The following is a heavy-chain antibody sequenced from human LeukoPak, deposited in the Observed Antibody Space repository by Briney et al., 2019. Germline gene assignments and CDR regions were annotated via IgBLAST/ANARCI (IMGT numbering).Heavy chain of an antibody. CDR3: ARGQWFGEDI. CDR2: IYYSGST. CDR1: GGSISSRNTY. V-gene: IGHV4-39*01. J-gene: IGHJ4*02. D-gene: IGHD3-10*01. Sequence: PSETLSLTCSVSGGSISSRNTYWGWIRQPPGKGLEWIGNIYYSGSTNYNPSLESRPTIFADTSKNQFSLRLTSVSAADTAVYFCARGQWFGEDIWGQGTLVIVSP.